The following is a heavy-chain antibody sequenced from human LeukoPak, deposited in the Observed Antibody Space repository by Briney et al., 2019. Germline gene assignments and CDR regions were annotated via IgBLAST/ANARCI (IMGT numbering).Heavy chain of an antibody. V-gene: IGHV5-51*01. J-gene: IGHJ3*02. CDR1: GYRFTSYW. CDR3: ARRPYYDFWSGYLRDAFDI. Sequence: GVSLKISCKGSGYRFTSYWIGWVRQMPGKGLEWMGIIYPGDSDTRYSPSFQGQVTISADKSISTAYLQWSSLKASDTAMYYCARRPYYDFWSGYLRDAFDIWGQGTMVTVSS. CDR2: IYPGDSDT. D-gene: IGHD3-3*01.